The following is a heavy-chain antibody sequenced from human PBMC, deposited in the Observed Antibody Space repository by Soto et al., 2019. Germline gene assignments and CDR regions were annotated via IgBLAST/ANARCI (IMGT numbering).Heavy chain of an antibody. CDR2: ISYSGST. D-gene: IGHD3-22*01. V-gene: IGHV4-31*03. Sequence: PSQTLSLTSTVSGDSISDGYYGSWSRHHPGKGLEWIGSISYSGSTSYNPPLKSRLTISVDRSKSQFSLNLSSVTAADTAVYYCARRDRSGYFYWLDTWGQGTLVTVP. CDR3: ARRDRSGYFYWLDT. CDR1: GDSISDGYY. J-gene: IGHJ5*02.